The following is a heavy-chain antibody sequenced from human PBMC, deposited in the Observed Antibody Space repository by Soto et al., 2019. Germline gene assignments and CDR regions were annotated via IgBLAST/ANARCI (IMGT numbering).Heavy chain of an antibody. V-gene: IGHV4-39*02. D-gene: IGHD3-10*01. Sequence: QLQLQESGPGLVKPSETLSLTCSVSGGSITTSSYNWDWIRQPPGKGLEWIGTIYYDGSTSYNPTLNSQVAISVDTSTNHFALKVNSVTAADAAVYYCARFYGNGFEVWGRGTVVTVSS. CDR1: GGSITTSSYN. CDR3: ARFYGNGFEV. J-gene: IGHJ3*01. CDR2: IYYDGST.